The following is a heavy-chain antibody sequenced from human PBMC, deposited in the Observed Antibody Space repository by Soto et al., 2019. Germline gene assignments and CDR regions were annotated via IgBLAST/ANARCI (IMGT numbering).Heavy chain of an antibody. Sequence: LRLSRAASGFTFSSYWMSWVRQAPGKGLEWVANIKQDGSEKYYVDSVKGRFTISRDNAKNSLYLQMNSLRAEDTAVYYCARIYDFWSGYYTGYYYYMDVWGKGTTVTVSS. J-gene: IGHJ6*03. CDR1: GFTFSSYW. V-gene: IGHV3-7*01. D-gene: IGHD3-3*01. CDR3: ARIYDFWSGYYTGYYYYMDV. CDR2: IKQDGSEK.